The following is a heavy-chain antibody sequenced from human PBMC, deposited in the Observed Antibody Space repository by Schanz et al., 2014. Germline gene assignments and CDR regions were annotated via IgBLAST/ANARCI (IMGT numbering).Heavy chain of an antibody. CDR2: INPSGGST. J-gene: IGHJ6*02. Sequence: QVQLVQSGAEVKKPGASVKVSCKASGYTFVSYSMHWVRQAPGQGLEWMGMINPSGGSTTYAQKFQGRVTMTRDTSISTVYMELSRVTYEDTAVYYCARDDSAYYYGMDVWGQGTTVTVSS. D-gene: IGHD3-22*01. CDR3: ARDDSAYYYGMDV. V-gene: IGHV1-46*01. CDR1: GYTFVSYS.